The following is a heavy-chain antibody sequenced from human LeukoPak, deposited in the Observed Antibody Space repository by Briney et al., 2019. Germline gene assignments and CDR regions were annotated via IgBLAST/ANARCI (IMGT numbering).Heavy chain of an antibody. CDR3: ARQTGSGLFSLP. Sequence: PSETLSLTCTVSDYSISSGYYWGWIRQPPGKGLEWIGNIYYSGSTYYNPSLRSRVTISVDTSKNQFSLKLNSVTAADTAVYYCARQTGSGLFSLPGGQGTLVTVSS. D-gene: IGHD3-10*01. V-gene: IGHV4-38-2*02. CDR2: IYYSGST. CDR1: DYSISSGYY. J-gene: IGHJ4*02.